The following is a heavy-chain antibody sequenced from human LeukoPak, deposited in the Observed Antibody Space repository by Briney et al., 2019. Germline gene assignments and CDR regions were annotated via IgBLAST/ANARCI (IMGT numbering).Heavy chain of an antibody. CDR3: ARDTVGSLDY. Sequence: PGGSLRLSCAASRFTFSKSWMAWVRQAPGKGXEWVANIKQDGSTRHYADSLKGRFTISRDNPENSLYLQMNSLRADDTAVYYCARDTVGSLDYWGQGILVTVAS. V-gene: IGHV3-7*01. CDR1: RFTFSKSW. D-gene: IGHD1-26*01. J-gene: IGHJ4*02. CDR2: IKQDGSTR.